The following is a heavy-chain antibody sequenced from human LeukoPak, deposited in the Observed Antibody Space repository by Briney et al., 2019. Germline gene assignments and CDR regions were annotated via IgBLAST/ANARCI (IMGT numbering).Heavy chain of an antibody. J-gene: IGHJ3*02. V-gene: IGHV1-69*05. CDR2: IIPIFGTA. Sequence: ASVKVSCKASGGTFSSYAISWVRQAPGQGLEWMGRIIPIFGTANYAQKFQGRVTITTDESTSTAYMEPSSLRSEDTAVYYCARDRDYYDISQDAFDIWGQGTMDTVSS. CDR3: ARDRDYYDISQDAFDI. CDR1: GGTFSSYA. D-gene: IGHD3-22*01.